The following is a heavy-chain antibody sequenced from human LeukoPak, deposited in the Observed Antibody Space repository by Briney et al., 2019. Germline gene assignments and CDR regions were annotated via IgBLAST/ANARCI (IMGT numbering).Heavy chain of an antibody. J-gene: IGHJ4*02. CDR3: AKEIWPTVTIPGRTYFDY. CDR1: GFTFDDYA. Sequence: WGSLRLSCAASGFTFDDYAMHWVRQAPGKGLEWVSLITWDADSTYYADSVKGRFTISRDNSKNTLYLQMNSLRAEDTAVYYCAKEIWPTVTIPGRTYFDYWGQGTLVTVSS. CDR2: ITWDADST. D-gene: IGHD4-17*01. V-gene: IGHV3-43D*03.